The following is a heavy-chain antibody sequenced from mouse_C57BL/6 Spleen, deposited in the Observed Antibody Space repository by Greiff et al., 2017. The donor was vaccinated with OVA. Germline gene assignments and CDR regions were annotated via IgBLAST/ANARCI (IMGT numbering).Heavy chain of an antibody. J-gene: IGHJ3*01. V-gene: IGHV5-6*01. D-gene: IGHD2-13*01. CDR2: ISSGGSYT. CDR1: GFTFSSYG. CDR3: ARHSYSDYVFAY. Sequence: EVKLMESGGDLVKPGGSLKLSCAASGFTFSSYGMSWVRQTPDKRLEWVATISSGGSYTYYPDSVKGRFTISRDNAKNTMYLQMSNLKSEDTAMYYCARHSYSDYVFAYWGQGTLVTVSA.